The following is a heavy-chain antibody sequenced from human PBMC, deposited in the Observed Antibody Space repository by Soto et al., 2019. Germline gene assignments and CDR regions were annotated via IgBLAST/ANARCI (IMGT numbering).Heavy chain of an antibody. J-gene: IGHJ6*02. CDR2: ITGTGGNT. CDR1: GFTLSTYG. V-gene: IGHV3-23*01. CDR3: ARIRGYWYGLDV. Sequence: GGSLRLSCAGSGFTLSTYGMTWVRQAPGKGLEWVSAITGTGGNTYYVDSVKGRFTSSRDNSKNMLYLQMNSVRVEDAAVYYCARIRGYWYGLDVWGQGTTVTVSS.